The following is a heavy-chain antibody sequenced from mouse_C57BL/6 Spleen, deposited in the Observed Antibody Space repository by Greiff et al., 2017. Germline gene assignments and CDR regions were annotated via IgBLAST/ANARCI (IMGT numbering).Heavy chain of an antibody. Sequence: EVMLVESEGGLVQPGSSMKLSCTASGFTFSDYYMAWVRQVPEKGLEWVANINYDGSSTYYLDSLKSRFIISRDNAKNILYLQMSSLKSEDTATYYCAREPGVYWYFDVWGTGTTVTVSS. CDR3: AREPGVYWYFDV. J-gene: IGHJ1*03. CDR2: INYDGSST. CDR1: GFTFSDYY. V-gene: IGHV5-16*01.